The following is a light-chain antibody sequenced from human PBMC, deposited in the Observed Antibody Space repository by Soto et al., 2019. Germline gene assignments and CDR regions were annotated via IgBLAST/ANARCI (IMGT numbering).Light chain of an antibody. CDR3: QQYGSSPYT. V-gene: IGKV3-20*01. CDR1: QSVSSSY. CDR2: GAS. Sequence: EIVLTHSPGTLSLSPGERATLSCRASQSVSSSYLAWYQQKPGQAPRLLIYGASSRATGIPDRFSGSGSGTDFTLTNSRLEPEDFAVYYCQQYGSSPYTFGQGTKLEIK. J-gene: IGKJ2*01.